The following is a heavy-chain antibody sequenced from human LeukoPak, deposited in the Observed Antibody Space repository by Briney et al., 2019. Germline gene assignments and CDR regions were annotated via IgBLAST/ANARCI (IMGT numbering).Heavy chain of an antibody. D-gene: IGHD3-16*01. J-gene: IGHJ4*02. Sequence: SETLSLTCAVYGGSFSGYFWSWIRQPPGKGLEWIGEIYHTGTNKYSPSLKSRVTISVDTSKNQFSLRLSSVTAADTAVYYCARDLTRRFDYWGQGTLVTVSS. CDR2: IYHTGTN. V-gene: IGHV4-34*01. CDR1: GGSFSGYF. CDR3: ARDLTRRFDY.